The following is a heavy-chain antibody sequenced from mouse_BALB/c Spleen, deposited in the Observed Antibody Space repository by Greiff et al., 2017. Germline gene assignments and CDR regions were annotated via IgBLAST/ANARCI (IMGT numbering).Heavy chain of an antibody. V-gene: IGHV3-6*02. D-gene: IGHD1-1*01. Sequence: VQLKESGPGLVKPSQSLSLTCSVTGYSITSGYYWNWIRQFPGNKLEWMGYISYDGSNNYNPSLKNRISITRDTSKNQFFLKLNSVTTEDTATYYCAYGSSRFDYWGQGTTLTVSS. J-gene: IGHJ2*01. CDR1: GYSITSGYY. CDR3: AYGSSRFDY. CDR2: ISYDGSN.